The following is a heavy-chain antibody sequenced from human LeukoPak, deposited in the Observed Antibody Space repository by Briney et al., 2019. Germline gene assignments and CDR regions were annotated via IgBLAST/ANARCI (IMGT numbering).Heavy chain of an antibody. Sequence: GASVKVSCKASGYTFISYGISWVRQAPGQGLEWMGWISAYNGNTNYAQKLQGRVTMTTDTSTSTAYMELRSLRSDDTAVYYCARDLPIAAAGTGTFDYWGQGTLVTVSS. D-gene: IGHD6-13*01. V-gene: IGHV1-18*01. CDR2: ISAYNGNT. J-gene: IGHJ4*02. CDR3: ARDLPIAAAGTGTFDY. CDR1: GYTFISYG.